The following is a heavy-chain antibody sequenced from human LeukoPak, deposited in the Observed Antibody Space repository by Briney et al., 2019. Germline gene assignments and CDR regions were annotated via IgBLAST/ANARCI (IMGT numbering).Heavy chain of an antibody. D-gene: IGHD1-1*01. CDR3: AKDRATGTYYFDY. J-gene: IGHJ4*02. Sequence: PGGSLRLSCAASGFTFSSYGMHWVRQAPGKGLEWVAVIWYDGSNKYYADSVKGRFTISRDNSKNTLYLQMNSLRAEDTAVYYCAKDRATGTYYFDYWGQGTLVTVPS. CDR2: IWYDGSNK. V-gene: IGHV3-33*06. CDR1: GFTFSSYG.